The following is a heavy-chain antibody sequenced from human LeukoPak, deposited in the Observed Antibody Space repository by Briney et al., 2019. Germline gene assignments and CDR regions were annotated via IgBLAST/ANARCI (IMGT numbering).Heavy chain of an antibody. CDR1: GFTFSSYS. CDR2: ISSSSSYI. V-gene: IGHV3-21*01. Sequence: GGSLRLSCAASGFTFSSYSMNWVRQAPGKGLEWVSSISSSSSYIYYADSVKGRFTISRDNAKNSLYLQMNSLRAEDTAVYYCARDNASGPDFDYWGQGTLVTVSS. CDR3: ARDNASGPDFDY. J-gene: IGHJ4*02. D-gene: IGHD5-12*01.